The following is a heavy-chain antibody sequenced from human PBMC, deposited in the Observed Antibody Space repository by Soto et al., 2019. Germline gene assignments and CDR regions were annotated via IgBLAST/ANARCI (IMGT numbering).Heavy chain of an antibody. CDR3: ARDTQPDYYYYYGMDV. D-gene: IGHD6-13*01. CDR2: IWYDGSDK. V-gene: IGHV3-33*01. J-gene: IGHJ6*02. Sequence: GGSLRLSCAAAGFTFSSYGMHWVRQAPGKGLEWVAVIWYDGSDKYYADSVKGRVTISRDNSKNTLYLQMNSLRAEDTAVYYCARDTQPDYYYYYGMDVWGQGTTVTVSS. CDR1: GFTFSSYG.